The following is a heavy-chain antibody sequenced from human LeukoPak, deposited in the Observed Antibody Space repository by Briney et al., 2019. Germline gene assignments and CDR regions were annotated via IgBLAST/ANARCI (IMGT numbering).Heavy chain of an antibody. D-gene: IGHD6-6*01. Sequence: ASVKVSCKASGYTFTNYGINWVRQAPGQGLEWMGWISAYNGNTNYAQKLQGRVTMTTDTSTSTAYMELWSLRPDDTAVYYCARDRWRDSTSSFDYWGQGTLVTVSS. CDR1: GYTFTNYG. CDR3: ARDRWRDSTSSFDY. V-gene: IGHV1-18*01. CDR2: ISAYNGNT. J-gene: IGHJ4*02.